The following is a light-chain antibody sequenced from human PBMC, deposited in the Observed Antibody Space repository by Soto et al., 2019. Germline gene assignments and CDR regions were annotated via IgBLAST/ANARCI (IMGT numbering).Light chain of an antibody. CDR1: QDISHY. Sequence: DIQMTQSPSSLSASVGDRVTITCQASQDISHYLNWYQQKPGKPPKLLIYDASNLETGVPSRFSVSGSETYFTFTISNLQPEDVATYYCHRYDSIPYAFGQGTKLEIK. V-gene: IGKV1-33*01. J-gene: IGKJ2*01. CDR3: HRYDSIPYA. CDR2: DAS.